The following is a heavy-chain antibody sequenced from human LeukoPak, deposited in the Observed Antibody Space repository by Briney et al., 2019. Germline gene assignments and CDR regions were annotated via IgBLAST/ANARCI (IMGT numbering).Heavy chain of an antibody. CDR2: IVVGSGNT. V-gene: IGHV1-58*01. CDR1: GFTFTSSA. Sequence: SVKVSGKASGFTFTSSAVQWVRQARGQRLEWIGWIVVGSGNTNYAQKFQERVAITRDMSTSTAYMELSSLRSEDTAVYYCAADPYDYGDYVLGYWGQGTLVTVSS. J-gene: IGHJ4*02. D-gene: IGHD4-17*01. CDR3: AADPYDYGDYVLGY.